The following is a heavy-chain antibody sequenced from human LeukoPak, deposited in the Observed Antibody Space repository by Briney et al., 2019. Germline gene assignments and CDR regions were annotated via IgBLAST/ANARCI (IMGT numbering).Heavy chain of an antibody. CDR3: ARRGYSSISRLWFDP. CDR1: GFRFRCYW. CDR2: IYPAGYRT. Sequence: ESPKISCNSPGFRFRCYWIAWGRQMPGKGLGWVGIIYPAGYRTRYSPSFQGQVTISADKSISTAYLQWSCLRASDIAMYFCARRGYSSISRLWFDPWGQGTLVTVSS. V-gene: IGHV5-51*06. D-gene: IGHD6-13*01. J-gene: IGHJ5*02.